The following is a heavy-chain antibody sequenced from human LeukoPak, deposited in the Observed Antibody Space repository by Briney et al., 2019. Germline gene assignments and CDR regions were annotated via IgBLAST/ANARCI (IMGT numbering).Heavy chain of an antibody. Sequence: GGSLRLSCAASGFTFSDYAMNWVRQAPGKGLEWLSYISGSGSPIYYADSMKGRFTISRDNAKNSLYLQMNSLRAEDTALYYCAREGHYDSSRFDPWGQGTLVTVSS. D-gene: IGHD3-22*01. J-gene: IGHJ5*02. CDR3: AREGHYDSSRFDP. V-gene: IGHV3-48*03. CDR2: ISGSGSPI. CDR1: GFTFSDYA.